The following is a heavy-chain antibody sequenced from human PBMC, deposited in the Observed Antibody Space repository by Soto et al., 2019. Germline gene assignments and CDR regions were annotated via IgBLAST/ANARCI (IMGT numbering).Heavy chain of an antibody. J-gene: IGHJ4*02. D-gene: IGHD6-19*01. CDR3: VKGYTSCWSEGYLDY. Sequence: EVQLLESGGDLVQPGWSLRLSCAASGFAISNYAMGWVRQAPGKGLEWVSSITTTLTTHYADSVKGRFTISRDNSKTTVYLQLNSLRAEDTALYYCVKGYTSCWSEGYLDYWGQGSLVTVSS. CDR2: ITTTLTT. CDR1: GFAISNYA. V-gene: IGHV3-23*01.